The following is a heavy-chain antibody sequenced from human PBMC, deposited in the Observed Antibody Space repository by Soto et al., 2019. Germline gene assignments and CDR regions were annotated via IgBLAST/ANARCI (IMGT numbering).Heavy chain of an antibody. J-gene: IGHJ6*02. D-gene: IGHD3-9*01. CDR2: VSTSGAT. Sequence: QVQLQESGPRLVKPSETLSLTCTVSDDFISSYYWNWIRQPAGKGLEWIGRVSTSGATNYNTSLESRVTMSVVTSKKQFSLTLTSVTAADTAVYFCARADYEILTGSYAMDVWGQGPTVTVSS. CDR3: ARADYEILTGSYAMDV. CDR1: DDFISSYY. V-gene: IGHV4-4*07.